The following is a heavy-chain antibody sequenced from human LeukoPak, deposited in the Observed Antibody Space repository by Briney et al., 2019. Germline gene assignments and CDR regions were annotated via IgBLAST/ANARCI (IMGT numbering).Heavy chain of an antibody. Sequence: GGSLRLSCAASGFTFDDYGMSWVRQAPGKGLEWVSGINWNGGSTGYADSVKGRFTISRDNAKNSLYLQMNSLRAEDTALYYCARDSDSSGYLRIYYYYYMDVWGKGTTVTVSS. CDR1: GFTFDDYG. D-gene: IGHD3-22*01. J-gene: IGHJ6*03. CDR2: INWNGGST. V-gene: IGHV3-20*04. CDR3: ARDSDSSGYLRIYYYYYMDV.